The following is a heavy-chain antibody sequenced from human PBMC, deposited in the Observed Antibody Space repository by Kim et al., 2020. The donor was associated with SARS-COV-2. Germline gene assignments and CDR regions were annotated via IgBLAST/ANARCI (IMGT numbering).Heavy chain of an antibody. D-gene: IGHD3-22*01. J-gene: IGHJ4*02. CDR2: ISSNGGST. V-gene: IGHV3-64*01. CDR3: ARESVVYYDSSGYYYEGIDY. CDR1: GFTFSSYA. Sequence: GGSLRLSCAASGFTFSSYAMHWVRQAPGKGLEYVSAISSNGGSTYYANSVKGRFTISRDNSKNTLYLQMGSLRAEDMAVYYCARESVVYYDSSGYYYEGIDYWGQGTLVTVSS.